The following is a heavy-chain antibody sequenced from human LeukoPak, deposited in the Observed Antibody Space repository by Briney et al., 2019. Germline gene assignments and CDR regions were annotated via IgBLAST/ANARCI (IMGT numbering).Heavy chain of an antibody. J-gene: IGHJ4*02. CDR3: AQRRGYSYGYDY. V-gene: IGHV5-51*01. CDR1: GYSFNTYF. Sequence: GESLKISCKGSGYSFNTYFIVWVRQMPGKGLEWMGIIYPGDSHTSYSPSFQGQVTISADKSIATAYLQWSSLKDSDTAVYYCAQRRGYSYGYDYWGQGTLVTVSS. CDR2: IYPGDSHT. D-gene: IGHD5-18*01.